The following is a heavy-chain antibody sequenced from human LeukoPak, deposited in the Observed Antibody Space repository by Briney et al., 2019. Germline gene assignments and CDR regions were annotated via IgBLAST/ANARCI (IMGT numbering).Heavy chain of an antibody. CDR3: ARANGGYSGYVPFDY. V-gene: IGHV3-66*01. Sequence: GGSLRLSCAASGFAVSSNYMSWVRQAPGKGLEWVSVIYSGGSTYYADSVKGRFTISRDNSKNTLYLQMNSLRAEDTAVYYCARANGGYSGYVPFDYWGQGTLVTVSS. CDR1: GFAVSSNY. D-gene: IGHD5-12*01. CDR2: IYSGGST. J-gene: IGHJ4*02.